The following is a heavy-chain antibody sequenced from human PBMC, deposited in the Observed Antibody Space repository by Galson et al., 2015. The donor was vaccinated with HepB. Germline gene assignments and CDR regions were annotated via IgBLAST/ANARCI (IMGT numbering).Heavy chain of an antibody. V-gene: IGHV3-30*04. CDR3: ARARNVDTAMVGY. Sequence: SLRLSCAASGFTFSSYAMHWVRQAPGKGLEWVAVISYDGSNKYYADSVKGRFTISRDNSKNTLYLQMNNLRAEDTAVYYCARARNVDTAMVGYWGQGTLVTVSS. CDR1: GFTFSSYA. D-gene: IGHD5-18*01. CDR2: ISYDGSNK. J-gene: IGHJ4*02.